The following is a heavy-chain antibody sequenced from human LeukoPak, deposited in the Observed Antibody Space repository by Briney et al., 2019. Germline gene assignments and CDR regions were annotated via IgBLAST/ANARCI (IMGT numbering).Heavy chain of an antibody. CDR3: ARDQAYCGGDCYFDF. D-gene: IGHD2-21*02. J-gene: IGHJ4*02. V-gene: IGHV4-38-2*02. CDR2: IYHSGST. Sequence: SETLSLTCAVSDYSISSANYWGWIRQPPGKGREWIGSIYHSGSTDYNPSLKSRVTISVDTSKNQFSLKLRSVTAADTAVYYCARDQAYCGGDCYFDFWGQGTLVTVSS. CDR1: DYSISSANY.